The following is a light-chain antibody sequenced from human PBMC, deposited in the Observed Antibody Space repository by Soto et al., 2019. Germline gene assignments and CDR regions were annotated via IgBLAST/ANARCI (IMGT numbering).Light chain of an antibody. J-gene: IGLJ1*01. CDR1: SSDVGSYNL. CDR3: CSYAGSNYV. Sequence: QSVLTQPACVSGSPGQSITISCTGTSSDVGSYNLVSWYQQHPGKAPKLMIYEGSKRPSGVSNRFSGCKSGNTASLTISGLQAEDEADYYCCSYAGSNYVFGTGTKVTVL. V-gene: IGLV2-23*01. CDR2: EGS.